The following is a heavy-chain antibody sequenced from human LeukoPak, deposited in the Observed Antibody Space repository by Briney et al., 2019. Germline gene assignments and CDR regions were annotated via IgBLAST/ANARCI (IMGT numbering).Heavy chain of an antibody. Sequence: SETLSLTCTVSGGSISSSCNYWGWIRQPPGKGLEWIGRIYYSGSTSYNPSLKSRVTISVDTSKNQFSLNLSSVTAADTAVYYCARMGLSRSGHYYFDYWGQGTLVTVSS. J-gene: IGHJ4*02. V-gene: IGHV4-39*01. CDR3: ARMGLSRSGHYYFDY. CDR2: IYYSGST. CDR1: GGSISSSCNY. D-gene: IGHD4/OR15-4a*01.